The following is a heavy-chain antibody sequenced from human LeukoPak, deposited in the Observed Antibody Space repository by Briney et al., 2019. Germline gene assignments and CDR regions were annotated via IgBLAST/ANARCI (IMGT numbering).Heavy chain of an antibody. J-gene: IGHJ4*02. D-gene: IGHD2-21*02. CDR3: AKYGAVVTAHPDAYFDY. CDR1: GFTFSSYA. CDR2: ISGSGGST. Sequence: GGSLRLSCAASGFTFSSYAMSWVRQAPGKGLEWVSAISGSGGSTYYADSVKGRFTISRDNSKNTLYLQMNSLRAEDTAVYYCAKYGAVVTAHPDAYFDYWGQGTLVTVSS. V-gene: IGHV3-23*01.